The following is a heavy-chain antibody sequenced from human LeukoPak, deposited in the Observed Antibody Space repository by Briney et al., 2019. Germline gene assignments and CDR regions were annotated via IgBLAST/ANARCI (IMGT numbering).Heavy chain of an antibody. V-gene: IGHV3-23*01. CDR1: GFTFSSYG. D-gene: IGHD4-17*01. J-gene: IGHJ4*02. CDR2: ISGSGGST. Sequence: GGTLRLSCAASGFTFSSYGMSWVRQAPGKGLEWVSAISGSGGSTYYADSVKGRFTISRDNSKNTLYLQMNSLRAEDTAVYYCARGDYGNREHDYWGQGTLVTVSS. CDR3: ARGDYGNREHDY.